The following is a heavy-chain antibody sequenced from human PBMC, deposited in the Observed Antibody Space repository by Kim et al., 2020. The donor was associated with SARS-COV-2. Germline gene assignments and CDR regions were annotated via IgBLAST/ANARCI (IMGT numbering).Heavy chain of an antibody. Sequence: GGSLRLSCVASGFTFSSYSMNWVRQAPGKGLEWVSSISSSSSYIYYADSVKGRFTISRDNAKNSLYLQMNSLRAEDTAVYYCAREAGSGSYLGYYYYGMDVWGQGTTVTVSS. D-gene: IGHD3-10*01. CDR3: AREAGSGSYLGYYYYGMDV. J-gene: IGHJ6*02. V-gene: IGHV3-21*04. CDR2: ISSSSSYI. CDR1: GFTFSSYS.